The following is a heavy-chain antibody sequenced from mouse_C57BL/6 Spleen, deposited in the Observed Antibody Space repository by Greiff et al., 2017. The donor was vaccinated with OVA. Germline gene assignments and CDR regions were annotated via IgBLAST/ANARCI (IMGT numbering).Heavy chain of an antibody. CDR3: ARDYGNPTWYFDV. CDR2: IDPSDSET. J-gene: IGHJ1*03. V-gene: IGHV1-52*01. D-gene: IGHD2-1*01. CDR1: GYTFTSYW. Sequence: QVHVKQPGAELVRPGSSVKLSCKASGYTFTSYWMHWVKQRPIQGLEWIGNIDPSDSETHYNQKFKDKATLTVDKSSSTAYMQLSSLTSEDSAVYYCARDYGNPTWYFDVWGTGTTVTVSS.